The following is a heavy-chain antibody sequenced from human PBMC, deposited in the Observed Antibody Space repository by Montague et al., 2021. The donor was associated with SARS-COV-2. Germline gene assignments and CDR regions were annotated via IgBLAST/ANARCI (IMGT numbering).Heavy chain of an antibody. CDR3: AMPYCSSTSCYLYYGMDV. Sequence: SETLSLTCAVYGGSFSGYYWSWIRQPPGKGLEWIGEINHSGSTDXNPSLKSRVTISVDTSKNQFSLKLSSMTAADTAVYYCAMPYCSSTSCYLYYGMDVWGQGTTVTVSS. D-gene: IGHD2-2*01. V-gene: IGHV4-34*01. CDR2: INHSGST. CDR1: GGSFSGYY. J-gene: IGHJ6*02.